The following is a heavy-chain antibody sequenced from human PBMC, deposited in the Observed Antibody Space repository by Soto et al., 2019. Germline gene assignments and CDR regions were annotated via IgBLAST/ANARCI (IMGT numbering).Heavy chain of an antibody. CDR3: AKEMYPRSVLDISSPWGDY. CDR1: GFTFSDYG. CDR2: MSYAGTYK. Sequence: QVQLVESGGGVVQPGRSLRLSCAVSGFTFSDYGMHWVRQAPGKGLEWVAAMSYAGTYKYYADSVKGRFTISRDLSGNTLFLQMNSLRLEDTAVYFCAKEMYPRSVLDISSPWGDYWGQGTLVTFSS. D-gene: IGHD6-6*01. V-gene: IGHV3-30*18. J-gene: IGHJ4*02.